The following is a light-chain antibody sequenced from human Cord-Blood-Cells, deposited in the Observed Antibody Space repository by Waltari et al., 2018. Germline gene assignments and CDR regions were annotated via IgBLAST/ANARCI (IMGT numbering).Light chain of an antibody. CDR3: QAWDSSNVV. Sequence: SYELTQPPSVSVSPGQTPSITLPGDKLGDTYACWYQPKPGQSPGLGIYQDSKRPSGIPERFSGSNSGNTATLTISGTQAMDEADYYCQAWDSSNVVFGGGTKLTVL. V-gene: IGLV3-1*01. CDR2: QDS. J-gene: IGLJ2*01. CDR1: KLGDTY.